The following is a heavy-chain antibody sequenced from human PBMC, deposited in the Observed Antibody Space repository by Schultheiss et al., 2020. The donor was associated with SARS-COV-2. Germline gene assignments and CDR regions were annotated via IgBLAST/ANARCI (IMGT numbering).Heavy chain of an antibody. CDR3: ARTYCSSTSCLYGYYYYYMDV. V-gene: IGHV4-39*07. J-gene: IGHJ6*03. CDR2: IYYSGST. CDR1: GGSISSYY. D-gene: IGHD2-2*01. Sequence: SQTLSLTCAVSGGSISSYYWSWIRQPPGKGLEWIGSIYYSGSTYYNPSLKRRVTISVDTSKNQFSLKLSSVTAADTAVYYCARTYCSSTSCLYGYYYYYMDVWGKGTTVTVSS.